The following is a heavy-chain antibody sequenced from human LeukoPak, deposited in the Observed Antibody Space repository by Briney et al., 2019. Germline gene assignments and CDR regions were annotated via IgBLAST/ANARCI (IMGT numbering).Heavy chain of an antibody. CDR3: ARAHTYDSSGYHVPDAFDI. V-gene: IGHV1-2*02. CDR2: INPNSGGT. Sequence: ASVKVSCKASGYTFTSYGISWVRQAPGQGLEWMGWINPNSGGTNYAQKFQGRVTMTRDTSISTAYMELSRLRSDDTAVYYCARAHTYDSSGYHVPDAFDIWGQGTMVTVSS. CDR1: GYTFTSYG. D-gene: IGHD3-22*01. J-gene: IGHJ3*02.